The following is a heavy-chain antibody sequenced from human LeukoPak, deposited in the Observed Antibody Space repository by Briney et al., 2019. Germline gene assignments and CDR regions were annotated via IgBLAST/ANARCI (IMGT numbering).Heavy chain of an antibody. D-gene: IGHD3-16*01. J-gene: IGHJ4*02. CDR3: ARMQLWGPH. V-gene: IGHV3-7*01. CDR1: GFTLSSYW. Sequence: GGSLRLSCAASGFTLSSYWMSWVRQAPGKGLEWVANIKQDGSEKNYVDSVKGRFTISRDNAKNSVYLQMNGLRGEDTAVYYCARMQLWGPHWGQGTLVTVSS. CDR2: IKQDGSEK.